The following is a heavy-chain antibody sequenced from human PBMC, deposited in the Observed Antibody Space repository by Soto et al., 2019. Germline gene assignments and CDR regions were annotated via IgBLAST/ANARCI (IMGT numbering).Heavy chain of an antibody. CDR1: GFTFSSYA. J-gene: IGHJ6*02. D-gene: IGHD3-16*01. CDR2: ISYDGSNK. CDR3: ARAEGDYYYYYGMDV. V-gene: IGHV3-30-3*01. Sequence: GGSLRLSCAASGFTFSSYAMHWVRQAPGKGLEWVAVISYDGSNKYYADSVKGRFTISRDNSQNTLYLQMNSLRAEDTAVYYCARAEGDYYYYYGMDVWGQGTTVTVSS.